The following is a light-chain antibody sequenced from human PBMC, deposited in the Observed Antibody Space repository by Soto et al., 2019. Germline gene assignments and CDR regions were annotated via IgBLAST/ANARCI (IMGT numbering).Light chain of an antibody. Sequence: QSVLTQPPSASGTPGQRVTISCSGSSSNIGSNYVYWYQQLPGTAPKLLIYRNNQRPSGVPDRFSGSKSGTSASLAISGLRSEDVADYYCAAWDDSLSGNVFGPGTKLFVL. CDR2: RNN. CDR3: AAWDDSLSGNV. CDR1: SSNIGSNY. V-gene: IGLV1-47*01. J-gene: IGLJ1*01.